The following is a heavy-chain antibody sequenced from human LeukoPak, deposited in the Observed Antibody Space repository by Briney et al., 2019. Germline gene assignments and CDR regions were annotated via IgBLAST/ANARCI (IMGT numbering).Heavy chain of an antibody. CDR2: IIPIFGTA. CDR1: GGTFSSYA. V-gene: IGHV1-69*06. CDR3: ARDGGYCSGGSCYSYAFDI. Sequence: SSVKVSCKASGGTFSSYAISWVRQAPGQGLEWMGGIIPIFGTASYAQKFQGRVTITADKSTSTAYMELSSLRSEDTAVYYCARDGGYCSGGSCYSYAFDIWGQGTMVTVSS. J-gene: IGHJ3*02. D-gene: IGHD2-15*01.